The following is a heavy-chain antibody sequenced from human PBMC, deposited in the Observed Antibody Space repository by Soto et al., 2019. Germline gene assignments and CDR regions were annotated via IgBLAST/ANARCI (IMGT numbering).Heavy chain of an antibody. J-gene: IGHJ6*02. V-gene: IGHV1-8*01. Sequence: WASVKVSCKASGYTFTSYDINWVRQATGQGLEWMGWMNPNSGNTGYAQKFQGRVTMTRNTSISTAYMELSSLRSEDTAVYYCASWIAAAGTGYYYYYGMDVWGQGTTVTVSS. D-gene: IGHD6-13*01. CDR1: GYTFTSYD. CDR3: ASWIAAAGTGYYYYYGMDV. CDR2: MNPNSGNT.